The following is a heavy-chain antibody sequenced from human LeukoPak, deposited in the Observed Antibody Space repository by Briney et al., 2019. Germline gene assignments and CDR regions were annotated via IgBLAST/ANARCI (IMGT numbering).Heavy chain of an antibody. V-gene: IGHV3-23*01. D-gene: IGHD3-10*01. CDR2: ISGSGGST. Sequence: PGGSLRLSCAASGFTFSSYAMSWVRQAPGKGLEWVSAISGSGGSTYYADSVKGRFTISRDNSKNTLYLQMNSLRAEDTAVYYCAKEAYYYGSGSYYHPLDYWGKGTLVTVSS. CDR3: AKEAYYYGSGSYYHPLDY. CDR1: GFTFSSYA. J-gene: IGHJ4*02.